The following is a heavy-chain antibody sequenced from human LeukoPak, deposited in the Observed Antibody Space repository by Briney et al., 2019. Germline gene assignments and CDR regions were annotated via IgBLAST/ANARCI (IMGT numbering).Heavy chain of an antibody. V-gene: IGHV1-2*02. Sequence: ASGKLCCKASGYTFTGYDMHWVRQSRGPGLGGMGGFDPYSGCTNYAQKFQGRVTMTRDTSISTAYMELSRLRSDDTAVYYCATVATGTTNYYYYMDVWGKGTTVTVSS. D-gene: IGHD1-7*01. CDR2: FDPYSGCT. CDR3: ATVATGTTNYYYYMDV. J-gene: IGHJ6*03. CDR1: GYTFTGYD.